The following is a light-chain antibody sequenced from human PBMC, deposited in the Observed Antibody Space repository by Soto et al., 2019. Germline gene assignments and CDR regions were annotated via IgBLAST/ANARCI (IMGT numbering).Light chain of an antibody. J-gene: IGKJ4*01. CDR2: DAS. CDR1: QSLLHSNGYNF. Sequence: DIVMTQSPLSLPVTPGEPASISCRASQSLLHSNGYNFLDWYLQKPGQSPQLLIYDASNLQEGVPSRFSGSGSGREFTFTISSLQPEDVATYYCQQYDNIPLTFGGGTKVDIK. CDR3: QQYDNIPLT. V-gene: IGKV2-28*01.